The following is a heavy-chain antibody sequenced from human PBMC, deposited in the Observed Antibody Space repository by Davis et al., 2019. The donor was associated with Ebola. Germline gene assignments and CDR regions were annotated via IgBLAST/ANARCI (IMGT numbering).Heavy chain of an antibody. Sequence: GESLKISCATSGFIFRTYAMHWVRQAPGKGLEWVAEISYDGTNEYYADSVKGRFTISRDTSKNTLYLQMNTLRADDTAVYYCARPLMLYGYDDDAFEIWGQGTMVTVSS. CDR3: ARPLMLYGYDDDAFEI. CDR1: GFIFRTYA. D-gene: IGHD5-12*01. J-gene: IGHJ3*02. V-gene: IGHV3-30*14. CDR2: ISYDGTNE.